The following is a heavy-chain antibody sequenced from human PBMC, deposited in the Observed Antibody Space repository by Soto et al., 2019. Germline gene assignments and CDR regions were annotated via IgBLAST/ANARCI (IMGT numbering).Heavy chain of an antibody. CDR1: GFTFSSYA. J-gene: IGHJ3*02. V-gene: IGHV3-23*01. CDR2: ISGSGGST. CDR3: AKDLFDIVVVPAAILPLDAFDI. D-gene: IGHD2-2*01. Sequence: SGGSLRLSCAASGFTFSSYAMSWVRQAPGKGLEWVSAISGSGGSTYYADSVKGRFTISRDNSKNTLYLQMNSLRAEDTAVYYCAKDLFDIVVVPAAILPLDAFDIWGQGTMVTVSS.